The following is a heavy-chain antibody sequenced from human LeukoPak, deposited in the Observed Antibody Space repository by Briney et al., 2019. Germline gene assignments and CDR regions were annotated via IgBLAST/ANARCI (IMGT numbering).Heavy chain of an antibody. CDR2: IYPGDSDT. Sequence: GESLKISCKGSGYSFTSYWIGWVRQMPGKGLEWMGIIYPGDSDTRYSPSSQGQVTISADKSISTAYLQWSSLKASDTAMYYCARPGYSSGCAVDYWGQGTLVTVSS. J-gene: IGHJ4*02. CDR1: GYSFTSYW. CDR3: ARPGYSSGCAVDY. D-gene: IGHD6-19*01. V-gene: IGHV5-51*01.